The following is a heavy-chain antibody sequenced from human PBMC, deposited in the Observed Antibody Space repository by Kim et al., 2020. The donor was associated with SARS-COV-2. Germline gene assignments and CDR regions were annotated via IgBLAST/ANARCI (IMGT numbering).Heavy chain of an antibody. CDR1: GYTFDTFS. V-gene: IGHV1-3*01. CDR3: AREGSGSYNWLDP. D-gene: IGHD3-10*01. J-gene: IGHJ5*02. CDR2: INGGNGNT. Sequence: ASVKVSCKASGYTFDTFSLYWLRQAPGQRFEWMGWINGGNGNTRYSQNFQGRATFTRDTSATTAYMELTSLTFKDTAVYYFAREGSGSYNWLDPWGQGTLVTVSS.